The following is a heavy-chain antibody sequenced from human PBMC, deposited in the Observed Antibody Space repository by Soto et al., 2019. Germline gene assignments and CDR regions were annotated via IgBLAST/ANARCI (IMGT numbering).Heavy chain of an antibody. D-gene: IGHD3-16*02. V-gene: IGHV1-18*01. J-gene: IGHJ4*02. CDR2: ISAYNGNT. CDR3: ARDVYDYIWGSYRSKAFDY. Sequence: QVQLVQSGAEVKKPGASVKVSCKASGYTFTSYGISWVRQAPGQGLAWMGWISAYNGNTNYAQKIQGRVTMTTDTTTSTAYMELRSLRSDDTAVYYCARDVYDYIWGSYRSKAFDYWGQGTLVTVSS. CDR1: GYTFTSYG.